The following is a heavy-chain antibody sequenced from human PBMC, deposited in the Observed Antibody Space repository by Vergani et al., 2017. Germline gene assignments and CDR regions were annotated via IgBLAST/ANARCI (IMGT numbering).Heavy chain of an antibody. CDR2: INSDGSST. Sequence: EVQLVESGGGLVKPGGSLRLSCAASGFTFSSYWMHWVRQAPGKGLVWVSRINSDGSSTSYADSVKGRFTISRDNAKNTLYLQMNSLRAEDTAVYYCARDKRIGYCSSTSCSQGLDPWGQGTLVTVSS. V-gene: IGHV3-74*01. J-gene: IGHJ5*02. D-gene: IGHD2-2*01. CDR3: ARDKRIGYCSSTSCSQGLDP. CDR1: GFTFSSYW.